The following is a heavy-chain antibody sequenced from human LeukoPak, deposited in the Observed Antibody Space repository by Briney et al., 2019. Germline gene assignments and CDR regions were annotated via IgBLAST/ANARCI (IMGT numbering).Heavy chain of an antibody. CDR3: ARAKGYCSSTSYPWYFGY. CDR2: IIPIFGTA. J-gene: IGHJ4*02. V-gene: IGHV1-69*05. D-gene: IGHD2-2*01. CDR1: GGTFSSYA. Sequence: SVKVSCKASGGTFSSYAISWVRQAPGQGLEWMGGIIPIFGTANYAQKFQGRVTITTDESTSTAYMELSSLRSEDTAVYYCARAKGYCSSTSYPWYFGYWGQGTLVTVSS.